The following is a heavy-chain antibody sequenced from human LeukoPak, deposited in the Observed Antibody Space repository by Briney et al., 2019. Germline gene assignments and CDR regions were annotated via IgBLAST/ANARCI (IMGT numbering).Heavy chain of an antibody. CDR1: GFTFSSYS. CDR2: ISSSSSYI. D-gene: IGHD3-22*01. CDR3: AKLTYYYDSSGYYYESGFDY. J-gene: IGHJ4*02. V-gene: IGHV3-21*04. Sequence: GGSLRLSCAASGFTFSSYSMNWVRQAPGKGLEWVSSISSSSSYIYYADSVKGRFTISRDNAKNSLYLQMNSLRAEDTAVYYCAKLTYYYDSSGYYYESGFDYWGQGTLVTVSS.